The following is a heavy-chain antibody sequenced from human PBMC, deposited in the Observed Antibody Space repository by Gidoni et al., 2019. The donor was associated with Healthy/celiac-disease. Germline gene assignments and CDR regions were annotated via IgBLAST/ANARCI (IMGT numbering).Heavy chain of an antibody. CDR3: ASVDYEDWFDP. Sequence: QLQLQESGPGLVKPSETLSRTCTVAGGSISSSSYYWGWIRQPPGKVLVWIGSIYYSGSPYYNPSLKRRVTISVDTSKNQFSLKLSAVTAADTAVYYCASVDYEDWFDPWGQGTLVTVSS. CDR2: IYYSGSP. V-gene: IGHV4-39*07. J-gene: IGHJ5*02. D-gene: IGHD4-17*01. CDR1: GGSISSSSYY.